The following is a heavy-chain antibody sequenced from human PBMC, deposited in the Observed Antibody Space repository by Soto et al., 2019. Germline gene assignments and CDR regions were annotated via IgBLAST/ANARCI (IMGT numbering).Heavy chain of an antibody. J-gene: IGHJ4*02. V-gene: IGHV3-48*02. CDR3: ASGVGMYYYDSSGDGQFDY. D-gene: IGHD3-22*01. CDR1: GFTFSSYS. CDR2: ISSSSSTI. Sequence: GGSLRLSCAASGFTFSSYSMNWVRQAPGKGLEWVSYISSSSSTIYYADSVKGRFTISRDNAKNSLYLQMNSLRDEDTAVYYCASGVGMYYYDSSGDGQFDYWGQGTLVTVSS.